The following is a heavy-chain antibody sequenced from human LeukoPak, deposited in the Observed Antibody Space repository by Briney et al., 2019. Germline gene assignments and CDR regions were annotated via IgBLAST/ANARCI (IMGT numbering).Heavy chain of an antibody. J-gene: IGHJ6*03. V-gene: IGHV4-61*02. CDR3: ASVRVEMATSYYYYYYMDV. Sequence: PSQTLSLTCTVSGGSISSGSYYWSWIRQPAGKGLEWIGRIYTSGSTNYNPSLKSRVTISVDTSKNQFSLKLSSVTAADTAVYYCASVRVEMATSYYYYYYMDVWGKGTTVTVS. CDR2: IYTSGST. D-gene: IGHD5-24*01. CDR1: GGSISSGSYY.